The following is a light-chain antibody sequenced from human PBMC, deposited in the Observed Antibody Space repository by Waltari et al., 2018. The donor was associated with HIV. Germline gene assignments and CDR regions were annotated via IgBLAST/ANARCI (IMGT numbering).Light chain of an antibody. CDR1: SSDVGAYDY. J-gene: IGLJ2*01. CDR3: SSYAGRYTVV. Sequence: QSALTQPRSVSGSPGQSVTISCTGTSSDVGAYDYVSWYQQYPGKAPKVILYGVTKRASGIPYRFSGSKSGSTASLTISGPQAEDDADYFCSSYAGRYTVVFGGGTKLTVL. V-gene: IGLV2-11*01. CDR2: GVT.